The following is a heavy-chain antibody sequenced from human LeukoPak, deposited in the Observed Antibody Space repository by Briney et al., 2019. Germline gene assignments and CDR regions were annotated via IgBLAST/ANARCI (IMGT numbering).Heavy chain of an antibody. Sequence: SETLSLTCTVSGGSISSYYWSWIRQPPGKGLEWIGYIYYSGSTNYNPSLKSRVTISVDTSKSQFSLKLSSVTAADTAVYYCASHDSSGYYYFDYWGQGTLVTVSS. CDR3: ASHDSSGYYYFDY. CDR2: IYYSGST. J-gene: IGHJ4*02. CDR1: GGSISSYY. D-gene: IGHD3-22*01. V-gene: IGHV4-59*01.